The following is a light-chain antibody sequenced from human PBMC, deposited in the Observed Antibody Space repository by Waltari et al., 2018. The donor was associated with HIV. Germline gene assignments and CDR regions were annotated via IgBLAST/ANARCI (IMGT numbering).Light chain of an antibody. CDR2: GAS. J-gene: IGKJ1*01. V-gene: IGKV3-20*01. CDR1: QSISRNY. CDR3: QQYGSSPRS. Sequence: EIVLTQSPGTLSLSTGERATLSCRASQSISRNYLAWYQQKPGQAPRLLIYGASSRATGIPDRFSGSGSGTDFTLTISRLEPEDFAVYYCQQYGSSPRSFGQGTKVEIK.